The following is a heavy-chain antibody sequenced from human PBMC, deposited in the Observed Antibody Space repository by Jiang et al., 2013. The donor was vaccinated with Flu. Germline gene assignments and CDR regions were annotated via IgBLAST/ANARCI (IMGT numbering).Heavy chain of an antibody. Sequence: LLKPSETLSLTCAVYGGSFSGYYWSWIRQPPGKGLEWIGEINHSGSTNYNPSLKSRVVMSVDPTRKRFSLKLTSVTAADTAVYFCSRGRLSSGWFFDYWGQGNLVTVSS. V-gene: IGHV4-34*01. J-gene: IGHJ4*02. CDR2: INHSGST. CDR1: GGSFSGYY. D-gene: IGHD6-19*01. CDR3: SRGRLSSGWFFDY.